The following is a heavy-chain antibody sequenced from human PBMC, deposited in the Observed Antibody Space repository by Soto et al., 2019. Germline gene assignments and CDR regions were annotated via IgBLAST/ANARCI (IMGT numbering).Heavy chain of an antibody. CDR2: INSDGSST. Sequence: GGSLRLSCAASGFTFSTYWMHWVRHAPGKGLVWVSYINSDGSSTSYADSVKGRFTISRDNAKNTLYLQMNSLRVEDTAVYYCARAGRRYDISTGWEYYFDYWGQGTLVTVSS. V-gene: IGHV3-74*01. D-gene: IGHD3-9*01. CDR3: ARAGRRYDISTGWEYYFDY. J-gene: IGHJ4*02. CDR1: GFTFSTYW.